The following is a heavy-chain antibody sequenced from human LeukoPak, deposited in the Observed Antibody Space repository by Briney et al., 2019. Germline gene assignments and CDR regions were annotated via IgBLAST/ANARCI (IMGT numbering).Heavy chain of an antibody. CDR1: GGSFSGYY. Sequence: PSETLSLTCAVYGGSFSGYYWSWIRQPPGKGLEWIGEINHSGSTNYNPSLKSRVTISVDTSKNQFSLKLSSVTAADTAVYYCARGGIVVVPAATRYTTSAQRFWFDPWGQGTLVTVSS. D-gene: IGHD2-2*01. CDR3: ARGGIVVVPAATRYTTSAQRFWFDP. V-gene: IGHV4-34*01. J-gene: IGHJ5*02. CDR2: INHSGST.